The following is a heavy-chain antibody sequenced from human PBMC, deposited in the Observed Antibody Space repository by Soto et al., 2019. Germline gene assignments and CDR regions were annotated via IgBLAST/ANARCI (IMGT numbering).Heavy chain of an antibody. J-gene: IGHJ5*02. D-gene: IGHD6-6*01. CDR3: ARYIATRLRDTWFDP. CDR2: IYYSGST. CDR1: GGCISSGGYY. V-gene: IGHV4-31*03. Sequence: SETLSLTCTVSGGCISSGGYYWSWIRQHPGKGLEWIGYIYYSGSTYYSPSLKSRVTISVETSKNQFALKLSSVPAADTAVYYCARYIATRLRDTWFDPWGQGTLDTVPS.